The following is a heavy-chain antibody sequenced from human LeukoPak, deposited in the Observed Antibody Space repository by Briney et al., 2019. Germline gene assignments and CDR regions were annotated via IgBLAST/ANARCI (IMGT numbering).Heavy chain of an antibody. CDR1: GFTFASYA. Sequence: GGSLRLSCAASGFTFASYAMHWVRQAPGKGLEWVAVISYDGSNKYYADSVKGRFTISRDNSKNTLYLQMNSLRVEDTAVYYCARDNGISIFGVLNYWGQGTLVTVSS. CDR2: ISYDGSNK. D-gene: IGHD3-3*01. CDR3: ARDNGISIFGVLNY. V-gene: IGHV3-30*04. J-gene: IGHJ4*02.